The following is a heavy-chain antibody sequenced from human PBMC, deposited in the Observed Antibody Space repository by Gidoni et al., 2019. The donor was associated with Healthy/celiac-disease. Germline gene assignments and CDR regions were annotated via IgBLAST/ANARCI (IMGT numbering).Heavy chain of an antibody. CDR2: IIPILGIA. D-gene: IGHD5-18*01. CDR3: ARTHQRGYGYFFDY. J-gene: IGHJ4*02. Sequence: QVQLLQSGPAAIKPGFSVTVSCKPSVGTCSSYAISLLRQAAGQGLEWMGRIIPILGIANYARKFHGRVTITADKSTSTAYMELSSLRAEDTAVYYCARTHQRGYGYFFDYWGQGTLVTVSS. CDR1: VGTCSSYA. V-gene: IGHV1-69*09.